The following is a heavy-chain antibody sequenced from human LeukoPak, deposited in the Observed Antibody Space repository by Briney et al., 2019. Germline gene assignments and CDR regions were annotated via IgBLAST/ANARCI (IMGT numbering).Heavy chain of an antibody. J-gene: IGHJ2*01. V-gene: IGHV4-30-2*01. CDR1: GGSISSGGYY. Sequence: SQTLSLTCTVSGGSISSGGYYWSWIRQPPGKGLEWIGYIYHSGSTYYNPSLKSRVTISVDRSKNQFSLKLSSVTAADTAVYYCARTASLGWYFDLWGRGTLVTVSS. CDR2: IYHSGST. D-gene: IGHD7-27*01. CDR3: ARTASLGWYFDL.